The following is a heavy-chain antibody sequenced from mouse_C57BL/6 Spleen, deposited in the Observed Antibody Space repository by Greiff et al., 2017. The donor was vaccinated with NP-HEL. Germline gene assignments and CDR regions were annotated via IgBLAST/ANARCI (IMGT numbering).Heavy chain of an antibody. CDR2: IHPNSGST. CDR1: GYTFTSYW. J-gene: IGHJ4*01. D-gene: IGHD1-1*01. Sequence: QVQLKQPGAELVKPGASVKLSCKASGYTFTSYWMHWVKQRPGQGLEWIGMIHPNSGSTNYNEKFKSKATLTVDKSSSTAYMQLSSLTSEDSAVYYCARSRYYGSSYGYYAMDYWGQGTSVTVSS. V-gene: IGHV1-64*01. CDR3: ARSRYYGSSYGYYAMDY.